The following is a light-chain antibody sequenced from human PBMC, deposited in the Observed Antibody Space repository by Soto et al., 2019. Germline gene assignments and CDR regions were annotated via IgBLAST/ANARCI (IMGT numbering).Light chain of an antibody. CDR1: QSVGNN. V-gene: IGKV3-15*01. Sequence: EIVLTQSPATLSVSPGERATLSCRASQSVGNNFAWYQQKPGQAPRLLIFATSTRATGVPARFSGSGSGTEFPLTISSRQSEDFAVYYCQQYGDWPLTFGGGAKVEIE. J-gene: IGKJ4*01. CDR3: QQYGDWPLT. CDR2: ATS.